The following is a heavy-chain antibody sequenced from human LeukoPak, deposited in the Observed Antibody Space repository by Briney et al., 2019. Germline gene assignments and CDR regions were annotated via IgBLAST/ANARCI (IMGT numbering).Heavy chain of an antibody. Sequence: GGSLRLSCATSGLTFSSNWMHWVRQAPGKGLVWVSRINSDGSSTIYADSVKGRFTISRDNSKNTLYLQMNSLRAEDTAVYYCANDLAIGNTALEYFDYWGQGTLVTVSS. CDR1: GLTFSSNW. V-gene: IGHV3-74*01. J-gene: IGHJ4*02. CDR2: INSDGSST. D-gene: IGHD5-18*01. CDR3: ANDLAIGNTALEYFDY.